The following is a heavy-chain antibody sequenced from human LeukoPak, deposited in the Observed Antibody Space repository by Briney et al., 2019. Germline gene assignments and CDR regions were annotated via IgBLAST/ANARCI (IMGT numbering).Heavy chain of an antibody. J-gene: IGHJ4*02. Sequence: ASVKVSGKASGYTCTSYAMNWVRQAPGQGLEWMGWINTNTGNPTYAQGFTGRFVFSLDTSVSTAYLQISSLKAEDTAVYYCARSNPPYSGYVSFDYWGQGTLVTVSS. CDR2: INTNTGNP. CDR1: GYTCTSYA. D-gene: IGHD5-12*01. V-gene: IGHV7-4-1*02. CDR3: ARSNPPYSGYVSFDY.